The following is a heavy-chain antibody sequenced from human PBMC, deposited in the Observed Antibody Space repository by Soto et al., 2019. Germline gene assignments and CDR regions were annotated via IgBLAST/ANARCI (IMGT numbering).Heavy chain of an antibody. CDR2: IIPIFGTA. CDR3: ASGLGGYYPGAFDI. V-gene: IGHV1-69*01. D-gene: IGHD3-22*01. Sequence: QVQLVQSGAEVKKPGSSVKVSCKSSGGTFSSYAISWLRQAPGQGLEWTAGIIPIFGTANYAQKFQGRVTITADESTSTAYMELSSLRSEDTAVYYCASGLGGYYPGAFDIWGQGTMVTVSS. CDR1: GGTFSSYA. J-gene: IGHJ3*02.